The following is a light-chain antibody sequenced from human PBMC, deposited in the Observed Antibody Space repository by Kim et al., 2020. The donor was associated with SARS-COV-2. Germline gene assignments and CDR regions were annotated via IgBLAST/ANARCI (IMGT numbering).Light chain of an antibody. CDR1: QSNSMW. J-gene: IGKJ2*01. CDR3: QQYDNY. Sequence: STLSASLGDRVIIPVRARQSNSMWLAWYHQKPGKAPKLLISKASSLQSGVPSRFSGSGSGTEFTLTISSLQPDDFGTYYCQQYDNYFGQGTKLEI. V-gene: IGKV1-5*03. CDR2: KAS.